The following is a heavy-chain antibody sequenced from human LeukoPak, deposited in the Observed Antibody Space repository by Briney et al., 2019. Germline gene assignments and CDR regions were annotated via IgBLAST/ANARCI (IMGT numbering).Heavy chain of an antibody. Sequence: SGGSLRLSCAASGFTFSSYAMSWVRQAPGKGLEWVSVIYSGGSTYYADSVKGRFTISRDNSKNTLYLQMNSLRAEDTAVYYCARGGIYPYYFDYWGQGTLVTVSS. D-gene: IGHD2/OR15-2a*01. CDR2: IYSGGST. V-gene: IGHV3-66*01. CDR1: GFTFSSYA. J-gene: IGHJ4*02. CDR3: ARGGIYPYYFDY.